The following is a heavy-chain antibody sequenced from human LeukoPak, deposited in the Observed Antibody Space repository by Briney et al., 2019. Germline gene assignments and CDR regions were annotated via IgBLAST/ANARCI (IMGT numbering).Heavy chain of an antibody. V-gene: IGHV3-7*01. J-gene: IGHJ4*02. Sequence: GGSLRLSCTASAFTFSSYWMSWVRQAPGKGLEWVANIKQDGSQKYYVDSVKGRFTIFRDNAKNSLYLQMNSLRAEDTAVYYCAKAIAASYFDYWGQGTLVTVSS. CDR3: AKAIAASYFDY. D-gene: IGHD6-25*01. CDR2: IKQDGSQK. CDR1: AFTFSSYW.